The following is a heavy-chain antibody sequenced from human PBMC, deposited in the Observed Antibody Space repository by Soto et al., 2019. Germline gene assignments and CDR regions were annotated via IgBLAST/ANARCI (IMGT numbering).Heavy chain of an antibody. J-gene: IGHJ4*02. D-gene: IGHD3-3*01. V-gene: IGHV3-23*01. CDR3: AKDPEGLIRHFEN. Sequence: EVQLLESGGALIQPGGSLRLSCVASGFSFSNYGMSWVRQAPGKGLEWVSGISGNGGSAYYADSVKGRFTISRDNSKNTVKLQMNRLRAEDTAVNYCAKDPEGLIRHFENWGQGTLVTVSS. CDR2: ISGNGGSA. CDR1: GFSFSNYG.